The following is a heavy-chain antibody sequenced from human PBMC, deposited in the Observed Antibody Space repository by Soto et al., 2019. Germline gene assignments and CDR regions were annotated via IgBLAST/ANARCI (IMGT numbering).Heavy chain of an antibody. D-gene: IGHD2-2*01. V-gene: IGHV1-3*01. CDR3: ARVGYCSSTSCYPYYYGMDV. CDR2: INAGNGNT. CDR1: GYTFTSYA. Sequence: SVEVSVKASGYTFTSYAMHWVRQAPGQRLEWMGWINAGNGNTKYSQNFQGRVTTTRDTSASTAYMELSSLRSEDTAVYYCARVGYCSSTSCYPYYYGMDVWGQGTTVTVS. J-gene: IGHJ6*02.